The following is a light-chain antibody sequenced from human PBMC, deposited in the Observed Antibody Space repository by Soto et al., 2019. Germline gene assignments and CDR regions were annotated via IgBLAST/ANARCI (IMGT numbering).Light chain of an antibody. J-gene: IGLJ1*01. CDR2: GVN. Sequence: QSVLTQPPSASGSPGQSVTISCTGTSSDVGAYDYVSWHQQHPGKAPKVIIYGVNKRPSGVPDRFSGSKSGNTASLTVSGLQAEDEADYYCSSYAGTNNYVFGSGTKVTVL. CDR3: SSYAGTNNYV. V-gene: IGLV2-8*01. CDR1: SSDVGAYDY.